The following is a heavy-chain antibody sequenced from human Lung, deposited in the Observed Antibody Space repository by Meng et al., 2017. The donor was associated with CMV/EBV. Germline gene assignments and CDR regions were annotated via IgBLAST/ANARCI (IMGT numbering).Heavy chain of an antibody. J-gene: IGHJ5*02. D-gene: IGHD3-10*01. Sequence: GSVQGLVKPSQPLALTCTASGGSISSGGYYWSWIRQHPGKGLEWIGYIHSSGSTYYNPSLRSRLTISVDTSKNQFSLKLSSVTAADTAVYYCARASYGSGSPLGESWFDPWGQGTLVTVSS. CDR2: IHSSGST. CDR1: GGSISSGGYY. V-gene: IGHV4-31*03. CDR3: ARASYGSGSPLGESWFDP.